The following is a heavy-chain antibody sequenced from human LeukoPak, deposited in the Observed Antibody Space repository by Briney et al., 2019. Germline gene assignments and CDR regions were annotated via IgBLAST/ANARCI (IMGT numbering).Heavy chain of an antibody. D-gene: IGHD6-6*01. CDR1: GITFRNAW. V-gene: IGHV3-15*01. CDR2: IKSKSDCGTT. J-gene: IGHJ4*02. CDR3: TTERGIAVRPVFDY. Sequence: TAGGSLRLSCAASGITFRNAWMSWVRQAPSKGLEWVGRIKSKSDCGTTDYAAPVKGRFTISTDDSKITLYLQMNSLKIEDTAVYYCTTERGIAVRPVFDYWGQGTLVTVSS.